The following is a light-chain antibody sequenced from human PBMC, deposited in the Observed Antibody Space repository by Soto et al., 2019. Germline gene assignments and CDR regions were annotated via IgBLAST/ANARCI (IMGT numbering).Light chain of an antibody. CDR1: QSISSW. Sequence: DIQMTQSPSTLSASVRDRVTITCRASQSISSWLAWYQQKPGKAPKLLIYDASSLESGVPSRFSGSGSGTEFTLTITSLQPYDFATYYCQQYNSYSPITFGPGTRLEIK. J-gene: IGKJ5*01. CDR3: QQYNSYSPIT. CDR2: DAS. V-gene: IGKV1-5*01.